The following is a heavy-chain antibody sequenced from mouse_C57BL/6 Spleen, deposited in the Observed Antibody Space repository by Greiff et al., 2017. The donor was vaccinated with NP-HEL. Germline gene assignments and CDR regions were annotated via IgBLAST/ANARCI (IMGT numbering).Heavy chain of an antibody. Sequence: QVQLQQSGAELVRPGTSVKLSCKASGYTFTSYWMHWVKQRPGQGLEWIGVIDPSDSYTNYNQKFKGKATLTVDTSSSTAYMQLSSLTSEDSAVYYCARRAGELYYYAMDYWGQGTSVTVSS. V-gene: IGHV1-59*01. CDR3: ARRAGELYYYAMDY. CDR1: GYTFTSYW. CDR2: IDPSDSYT. J-gene: IGHJ4*01. D-gene: IGHD3-1*01.